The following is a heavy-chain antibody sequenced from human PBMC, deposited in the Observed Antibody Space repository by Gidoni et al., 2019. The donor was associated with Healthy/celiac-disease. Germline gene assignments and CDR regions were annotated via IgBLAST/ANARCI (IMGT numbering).Heavy chain of an antibody. V-gene: IGHV3-30-3*01. CDR2: ISYDGSNK. Sequence: QVQLVESGGGLVQHGWVLRLSCATYAFTFSIYALHWVRQAPGKGLKWVAVISYDGSNKYYADSVKGRFTISRDNSKNTLYLQMNSLGAEDTAVYYCARSVGAMVAFDYWGQGTLVTVSS. CDR3: ARSVGAMVAFDY. J-gene: IGHJ4*02. D-gene: IGHD1-26*01. CDR1: AFTFSIYA.